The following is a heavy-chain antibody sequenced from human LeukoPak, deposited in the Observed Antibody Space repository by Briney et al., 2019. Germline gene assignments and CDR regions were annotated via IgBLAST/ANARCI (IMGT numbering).Heavy chain of an antibody. CDR1: GGSFNGYS. J-gene: IGHJ4*02. CDR2: IIHTGST. Sequence: SETLTLTCAVYGGSFNGYSWSWIRQTPGKGLEWIGEIIHTGSTNYNPSLKSRFTISVDKSKNQFSLKLSSVTAADTAVYYCARDLRGLSGYAWGGWDYWGQGTLVTISS. CDR3: ARDLRGLSGYAWGGWDY. D-gene: IGHD5-12*01. V-gene: IGHV4-34*12.